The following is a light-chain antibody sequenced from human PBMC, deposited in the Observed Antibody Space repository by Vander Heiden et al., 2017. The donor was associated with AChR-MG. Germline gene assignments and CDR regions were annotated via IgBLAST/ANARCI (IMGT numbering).Light chain of an antibody. J-gene: IGKJ1*01. V-gene: IGKV3-20*01. Sequence: EIVLTQSPGTLSLSPGGRATLSCRASQSVSSSYLAWYQQKPGQAPRVLIYGASSRATGIPDRFSGSGSGTDFTLTISRLEPEDFALYYCQQYGNSPPWTFGQGTKVEIK. CDR1: QSVSSSY. CDR2: GAS. CDR3: QQYGNSPPWT.